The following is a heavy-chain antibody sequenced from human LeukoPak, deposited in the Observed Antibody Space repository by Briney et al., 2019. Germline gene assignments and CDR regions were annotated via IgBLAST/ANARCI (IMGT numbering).Heavy chain of an antibody. J-gene: IGHJ4*02. CDR3: ARDYYDSRAQGKASDY. CDR1: GFTFSSYA. V-gene: IGHV3-30*14. Sequence: PGGSLRLSCAASGFTFSSYAMHWVRQAPGKGLEWVAVISYDGSNKYYADSVKGRFTISRDNSKNTLYLQMNSLRAEDTAVYYCARDYYDSRAQGKASDYWGQGTLVTVSS. D-gene: IGHD3-22*01. CDR2: ISYDGSNK.